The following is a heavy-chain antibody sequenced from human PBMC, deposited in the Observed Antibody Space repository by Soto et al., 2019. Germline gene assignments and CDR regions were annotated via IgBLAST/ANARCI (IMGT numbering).Heavy chain of an antibody. J-gene: IGHJ4*02. V-gene: IGHV2-5*02. CDR3: AHRVLRTVFGLVTTTAIYFDF. D-gene: IGHD3-3*01. CDR2: IYWDDDK. Sequence: QITLNESGPTVVRPTETLTLTCRFSGFSLTTSGVGVGWIRQSPGKAPEWLALIYWDDDKRYSASLKSRLTIPKDTFKDPVVLTVSDLDPTDTATYYCAHRVLRTVFGLVTTTAIYFDFWGQGTPVAVSS. CDR1: GFSLTTSGVG.